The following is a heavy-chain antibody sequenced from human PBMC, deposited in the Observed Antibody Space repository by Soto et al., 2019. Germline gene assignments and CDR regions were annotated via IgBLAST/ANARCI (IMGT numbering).Heavy chain of an antibody. CDR3: ARDLWGYCGTDCYPLDV. Sequence: QVRLQESGPGLVKPSETLSLTCTVSGGSISRYYWSWIRQPPGKGLEWIGYLYNTGSTIYNPSLESRVTISVDTSKNQFSLNLNSMTAADTAVYYCARDLWGYCGTDCYPLDVWRPGTTVTVSS. J-gene: IGHJ6*02. CDR1: GGSISRYY. D-gene: IGHD2-21*02. V-gene: IGHV4-59*01. CDR2: LYNTGST.